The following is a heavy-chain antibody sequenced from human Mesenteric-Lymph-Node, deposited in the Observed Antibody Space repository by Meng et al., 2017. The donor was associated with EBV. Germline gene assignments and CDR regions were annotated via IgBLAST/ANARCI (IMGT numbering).Heavy chain of an antibody. J-gene: IGHJ4*02. CDR2: INTDGSTT. V-gene: IGHV3-74*01. CDR1: EFTFSSYW. D-gene: IGHD5-12*01. Sequence: VQLVGSGGGLVQPGGSLGLSCAASEFTFSSYWMHWVRQAPGKGLVWVSRINTDGSTTSYADSVKGRFTISRDNAKNTLYLQMNSLRAEDTAVYHCAGSNKKWLHDVWGQGTLVTVSS. CDR3: AGSNKKWLHDV.